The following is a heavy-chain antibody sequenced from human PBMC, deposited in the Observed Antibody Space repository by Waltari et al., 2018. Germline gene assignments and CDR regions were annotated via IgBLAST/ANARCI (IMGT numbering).Heavy chain of an antibody. D-gene: IGHD3-3*01. J-gene: IGHJ4*02. V-gene: IGHV4-61*09. CDR1: GGSISSGSYS. CDR2: IYTSGST. CDR3: ARFTIFGEKLFDY. Sequence: QVQLQESGPGLVKPSQTLSLTCTVSGGSISSGSYSWSWIRQPAGKGLEWIGYIYTSGSTNYNPSLKIRVTISVATSKNQFSLKLSSVTAADTAVYYCARFTIFGEKLFDYWGQGTLVTVSS.